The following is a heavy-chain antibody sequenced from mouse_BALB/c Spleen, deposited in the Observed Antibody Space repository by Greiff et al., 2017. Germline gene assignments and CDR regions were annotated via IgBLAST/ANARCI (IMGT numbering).Heavy chain of an antibody. CDR2: ISSGGSYT. V-gene: IGHV5-9-4*01. D-gene: IGHD1-1*01. CDR1: GFTFSSYA. Sequence: EVQLVESGGGLVKPGGSLKLSCAASGFTFSSYAMSWVRQSPEKRLEWVAEISSGGSYTYYPDTVTGRFTISRDNAKNTLYLEMSSLRSEDTAMYYCASSGITTVRDYAMDYWGQGTSVTVSS. CDR3: ASSGITTVRDYAMDY. J-gene: IGHJ4*01.